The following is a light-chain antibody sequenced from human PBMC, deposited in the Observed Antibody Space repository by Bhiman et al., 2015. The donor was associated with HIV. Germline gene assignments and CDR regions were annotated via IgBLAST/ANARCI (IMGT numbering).Light chain of an antibody. CDR1: NSDVGGYNY. J-gene: IGLJ1*01. Sequence: QSALTQPPSASGSPGQSVTISCTGTNSDVGGYNYVSWYQQYPGKAPKLIIYEVTKRPSGVPNRFSGSKSGNTASLTISGLQAEDEADYYCSSLTSSLTYVFGTGTNVTVL. V-gene: IGLV2-8*01. CDR3: SSLTSSLTYV. CDR2: EVT.